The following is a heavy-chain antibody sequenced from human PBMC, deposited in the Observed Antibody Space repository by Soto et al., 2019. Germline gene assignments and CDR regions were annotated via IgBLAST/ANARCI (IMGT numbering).Heavy chain of an antibody. D-gene: IGHD1-7*01. CDR3: ARPNRNYDAFDI. V-gene: IGHV1-18*04. J-gene: IGHJ3*02. CDR1: GYSFTSVG. CDR2: SSVHDGNT. Sequence: APVKVSCKASGYSFTSVGISWLRQAPEQGLEWVGGSSVHDGNTNSAQKLQGRVTLTTDTSTSTAYMELRSLRSDDTVVYYCARPNRNYDAFDIWGQGTMVTVS.